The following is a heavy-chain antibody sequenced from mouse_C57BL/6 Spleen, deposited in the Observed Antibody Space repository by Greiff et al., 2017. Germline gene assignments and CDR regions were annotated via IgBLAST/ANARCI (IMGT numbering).Heavy chain of an antibody. J-gene: IGHJ3*01. CDR2: ISYDGSN. V-gene: IGHV3-6*01. D-gene: IGHD2-3*01. Sequence: EVKLMESGPGLVKPSQSLSLTCSVTGYSITSGYYWNWIRQFPGNKLEWMGYISYDGSNNYNPSLKNRISITRDTSKNQFFLKLNSVTTEDTATYYCAREAYDGYSWFAYWGQGTLVTVSA. CDR1: GYSITSGYY. CDR3: AREAYDGYSWFAY.